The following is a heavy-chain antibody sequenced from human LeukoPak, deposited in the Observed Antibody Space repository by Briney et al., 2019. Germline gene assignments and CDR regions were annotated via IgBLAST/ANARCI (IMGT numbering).Heavy chain of an antibody. CDR2: ISGRGTTT. CDR1: GFSFSNYG. V-gene: IGHV3-23*01. Sequence: GGSLRLSCAASGFSFSNYGMSWVRQAPGKGLEWVSIISGRGTTTYYADSVKGHFTISRDNPKNTLYLHMSSLRAEDTAVYYCAKRVGAWIQLWSPHDAFDIWGQGTLVTVSS. D-gene: IGHD5-18*01. J-gene: IGHJ3*02. CDR3: AKRVGAWIQLWSPHDAFDI.